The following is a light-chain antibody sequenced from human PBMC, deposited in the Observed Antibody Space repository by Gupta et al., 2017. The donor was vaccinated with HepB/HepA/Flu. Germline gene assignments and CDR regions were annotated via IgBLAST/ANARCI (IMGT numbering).Light chain of an antibody. CDR2: SAS. J-gene: IGKJ4*01. CDR3: QQGFTTPVT. V-gene: IGKV1-39*01. CDR1: QNILSY. Sequence: IHMTQSPSSLSASVGDRVTITCRASQNILSYLNWYQQKPGKAPKVLSLSASHLQSGVPLRFSGSGSGTEFSLTIKSLHPEDVAAYYCQQGFTTPVTFGRGTKVEI.